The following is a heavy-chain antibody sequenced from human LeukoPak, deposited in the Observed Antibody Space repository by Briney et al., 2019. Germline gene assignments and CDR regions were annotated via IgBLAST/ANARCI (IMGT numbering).Heavy chain of an antibody. V-gene: IGHV4-34*01. CDR3: AREIGYTRDNWFDP. J-gene: IGHJ5*02. Sequence: PSETLSLTCAVYGGSFSGYYWSWIRQPPGKGLEWIGEINHSGSTNYNPSLKSRVTISVDTSKNQFSLKLSSVTAADTAVYYCAREIGYTRDNWFDPWGQGTLVTVSS. CDR2: INHSGST. D-gene: IGHD3-16*02. CDR1: GGSFSGYY.